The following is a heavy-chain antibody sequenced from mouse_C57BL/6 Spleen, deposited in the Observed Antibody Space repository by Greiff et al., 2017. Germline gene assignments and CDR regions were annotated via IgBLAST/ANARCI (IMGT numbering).Heavy chain of an antibody. Sequence: QVQLQQSGTELVKPGASVKLSCKASGYTFTSYWMHWVKQRPGQGLEWIGNINPSNGGTNYNEKFKSKATLTVDKSSSTAYMQLSSLTSEDSAVYYCARSDSNYVAWFAYWGQGTLVTVSA. V-gene: IGHV1-53*01. CDR1: GYTFTSYW. CDR2: INPSNGGT. CDR3: ARSDSNYVAWFAY. J-gene: IGHJ3*01. D-gene: IGHD2-5*01.